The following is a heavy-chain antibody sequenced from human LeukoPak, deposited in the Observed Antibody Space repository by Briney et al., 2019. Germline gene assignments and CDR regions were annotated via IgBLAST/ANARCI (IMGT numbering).Heavy chain of an antibody. J-gene: IGHJ5*02. D-gene: IGHD6-13*01. Sequence: EGSLRLSCAASGFTVSSNYMSWVRQAPGKGLEWVSVIYSGGSTYYADSVKGRFTISRDNSKNTLYLQMNSLRAEDTAVYYCARAGNSGTAGPLSGWFDPWGQGTLVTVSS. V-gene: IGHV3-66*02. CDR2: IYSGGST. CDR1: GFTVSSNY. CDR3: ARAGNSGTAGPLSGWFDP.